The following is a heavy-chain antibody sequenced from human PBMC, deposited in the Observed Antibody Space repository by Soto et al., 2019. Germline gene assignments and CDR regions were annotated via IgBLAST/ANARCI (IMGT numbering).Heavy chain of an antibody. V-gene: IGHV1-18*01. CDR1: GYTFTSYG. CDR3: ARDLSSGYYAPEEYFQH. D-gene: IGHD3-22*01. CDR2: ISAYNGNT. J-gene: IGHJ1*01. Sequence: QVQLVQSGAEVKKPGASVKVSCKASGYTFTSYGISWVRQAPGQGLEWMGWISAYNGNTNYAQKLQGRVTMTTDTSTSTAYMELRSLRSDDTAVYYCARDLSSGYYAPEEYFQHWGQGTLVTVSS.